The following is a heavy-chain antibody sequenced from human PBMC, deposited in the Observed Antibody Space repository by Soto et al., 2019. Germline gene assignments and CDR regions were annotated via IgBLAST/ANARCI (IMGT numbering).Heavy chain of an antibody. CDR3: MLGSGWKDFDY. J-gene: IGHJ4*02. V-gene: IGHV4-59*08. D-gene: IGHD3-22*01. CDR2: IYYAGTN. Sequence: SETLSVTCRLSCGSFSPDYWGWCRQSPGKGLAWVGYIYYAGTNSYNPSLKSRVTISLETSKSHFSLRLSSVTAADTAVYYCMLGSGWKDFDYWGQGTLVTVS. CDR1: CGSFSPDY.